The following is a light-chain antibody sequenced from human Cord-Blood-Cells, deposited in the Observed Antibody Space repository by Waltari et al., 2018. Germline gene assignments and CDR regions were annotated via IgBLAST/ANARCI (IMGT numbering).Light chain of an antibody. J-gene: IGLJ3*02. Sequence: QSALTQPASVSGSPGQSIPISCTGTSSDVRSYNLVSWYQQHPGKAPKLMLYEGSKRPAGVSNRVSGSRSGNTASLTISGLQAEDEADYYCCSYAGSSTWVFGGGTKLTVL. CDR1: SSDVRSYNL. CDR3: CSYAGSSTWV. CDR2: EGS. V-gene: IGLV2-23*01.